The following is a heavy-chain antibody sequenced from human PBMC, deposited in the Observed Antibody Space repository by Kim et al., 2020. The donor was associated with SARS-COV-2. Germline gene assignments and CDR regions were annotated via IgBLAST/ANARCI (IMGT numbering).Heavy chain of an antibody. V-gene: IGHV3-23*01. D-gene: IGHD3-22*01. J-gene: IGHJ4*02. CDR3: AKYYDETYFDY. CDR2: T. Sequence: TYYADSVKGRFTISRDNSKNTLYLQMNSLRAEDTAVYYCAKYYDETYFDYWGQGTMVTVSS.